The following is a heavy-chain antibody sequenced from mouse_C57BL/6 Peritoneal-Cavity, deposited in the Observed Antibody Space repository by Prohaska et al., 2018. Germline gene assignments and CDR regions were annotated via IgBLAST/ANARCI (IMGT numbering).Heavy chain of an antibody. Sequence: FLHPFSSLSLSFAASAFTFTLYYISCVRHPSVNALECLGFIRNKANGYTTEYSASVKGRFTISRDNSQSILYLQMNALRAEDSATYYCARYRLGIDYWGQGTTLTVSS. J-gene: IGHJ2*01. D-gene: IGHD3-3*01. CDR1: AFTFTLYY. CDR3: ARYRLGIDY. CDR2: IRNKANGYTT. V-gene: IGHV7-3*01.